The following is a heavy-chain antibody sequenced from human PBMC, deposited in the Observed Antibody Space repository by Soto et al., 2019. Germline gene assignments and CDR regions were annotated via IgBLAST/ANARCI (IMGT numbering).Heavy chain of an antibody. D-gene: IGHD6-19*01. CDR2: ISYDGSNK. V-gene: IGHV3-30-3*01. Sequence: GGSLRLSCAASGFTLSSYAMHWVRQAPGKGLEWVAVISYDGSNKYYADSVKGRFTISRDNSKNTLYLQMNSLRAEDTAVYYCARDSLRQWLSTYYYYGMDVWGQGTTVTVSS. J-gene: IGHJ6*02. CDR1: GFTLSSYA. CDR3: ARDSLRQWLSTYYYYGMDV.